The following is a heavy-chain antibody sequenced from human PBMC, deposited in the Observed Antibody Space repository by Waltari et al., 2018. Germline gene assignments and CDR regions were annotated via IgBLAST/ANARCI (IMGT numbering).Heavy chain of an antibody. D-gene: IGHD1-20*01. V-gene: IGHV4-38-2*02. CDR1: GYSISSGYY. CDR3: ARDTPAPRITGATSVDY. CDR2: IYHSGST. Sequence: QVQLQESGPGLVKPSETLSPTCAVSGYSISSGYYRGWIRQPPGKGLEWIGRIYHSGSTFYNPSLKSRVTISGDTSKNQFSLKLSSVTAADTAVYYCARDTPAPRITGATSVDYWGQGTLVTVSS. J-gene: IGHJ4*02.